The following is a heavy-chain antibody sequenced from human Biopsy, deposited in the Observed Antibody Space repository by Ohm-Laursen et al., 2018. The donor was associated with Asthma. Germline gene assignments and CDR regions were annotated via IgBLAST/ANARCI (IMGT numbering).Heavy chain of an antibody. CDR1: GYNFISFA. CDR2: VNTGNGDT. V-gene: IGHV1-3*04. CDR3: ARTYYDFLTGQVKDVFGV. Sequence: GASVKVSYKASGYNFISFAIHWVRQAPGQRLEWMGWVNTGNGDTKYSQKFQGRVTITRDTSASTAYMELRSLRSEDTATYYCARTYYDFLTGQVKDVFGVWGQGTMATVSS. J-gene: IGHJ3*01. D-gene: IGHD3-9*01.